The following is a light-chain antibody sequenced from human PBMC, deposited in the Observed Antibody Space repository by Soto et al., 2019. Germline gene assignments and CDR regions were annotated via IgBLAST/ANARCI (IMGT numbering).Light chain of an antibody. J-gene: IGKJ5*01. CDR1: QNVGSRY. V-gene: IGKV3D-20*02. Sequence: EIVLTQSPGTLSLFPGERATLSCRASQNVGSRYLAWYQQKPGQAPRLLIYDASNRATGIPARFSGSGSGTDFTLTSSSLEPEDFAVYYCQQRSSWPITFGQGTRLEIK. CDR2: DAS. CDR3: QQRSSWPIT.